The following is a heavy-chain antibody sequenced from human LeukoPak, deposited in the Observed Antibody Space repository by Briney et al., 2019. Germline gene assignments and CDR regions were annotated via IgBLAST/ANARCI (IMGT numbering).Heavy chain of an antibody. CDR3: ARGEYYYDSSGSVDY. Sequence: GGSLRLSCAASGFTFDDYGMSWVRQVPGKGLEWVSGINWNGGSTDYADSVKGRFTISRDNAKNSLYLQMNSLRAEDTAVYYCARGEYYYDSSGSVDYWGQGTLVTVSP. V-gene: IGHV3-20*04. CDR2: INWNGGST. D-gene: IGHD3-22*01. J-gene: IGHJ4*02. CDR1: GFTFDDYG.